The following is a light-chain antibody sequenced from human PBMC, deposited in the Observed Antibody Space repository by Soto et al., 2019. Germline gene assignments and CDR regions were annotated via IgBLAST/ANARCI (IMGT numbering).Light chain of an antibody. J-gene: IGLJ7*01. CDR1: STDVGAYNY. CDR2: DVT. V-gene: IGLV2-14*01. CDR3: SSYTTSDTEV. Sequence: QSVLTQPASVSGSAGQPITISCTGSSTDVGAYNYVSWFQQHPGKAPKVIIYDVTYRPSGISNRFSGFKSGNTASLTISGLQAEDEADYFCSSYTTSDTEVFGGGTQLTVL.